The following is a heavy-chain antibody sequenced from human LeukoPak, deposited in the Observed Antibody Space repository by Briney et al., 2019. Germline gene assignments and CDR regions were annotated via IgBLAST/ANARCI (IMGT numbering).Heavy chain of an antibody. V-gene: IGHV3-23*01. CDR1: GFTFRRFA. Sequence: PGGSLRLSCAASGFTFRRFAMSWVRQAPGKGLEWVSAISGSGTSTYYADSVKGRFTVSRDNSENTLYLQMNSLRADDTAVYYCAKEMGQQLVLPDAFDIWGQGTMVTASS. CDR2: ISGSGTST. CDR3: AKEMGQQLVLPDAFDI. D-gene: IGHD6-6*01. J-gene: IGHJ3*02.